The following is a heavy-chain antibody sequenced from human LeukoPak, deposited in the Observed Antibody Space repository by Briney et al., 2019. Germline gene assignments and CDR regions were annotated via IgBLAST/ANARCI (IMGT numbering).Heavy chain of an antibody. CDR3: ARGTGSLDY. CDR2: TYSRSKWFN. Sequence: SQTLSRNCAISGDSVSSKSASWNWIRHSPSRGLEWLGRTYSRSKWFNDYAVSVKSRITINPDTSRNQFSLHLGSVTPDDTAVYYCARGTGSLDYWGQGTLVTVSS. D-gene: IGHD1-26*01. J-gene: IGHJ4*02. V-gene: IGHV6-1*01. CDR1: GDSVSSKSAS.